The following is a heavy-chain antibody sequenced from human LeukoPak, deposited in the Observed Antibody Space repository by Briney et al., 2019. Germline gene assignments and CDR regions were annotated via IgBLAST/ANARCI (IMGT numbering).Heavy chain of an antibody. Sequence: SETLSLTCAVYGGSFSGYYWSWIRQPPGKGLEWIGEINHSGSTNYNPSLKSRVTISVDTSKNQFSLKLSSVTTADTAVYYCARSPYSSGWYFWFDPWGQGTLVTVSS. V-gene: IGHV4-34*01. CDR3: ARSPYSSGWYFWFDP. CDR1: GGSFSGYY. CDR2: INHSGST. J-gene: IGHJ5*02. D-gene: IGHD6-19*01.